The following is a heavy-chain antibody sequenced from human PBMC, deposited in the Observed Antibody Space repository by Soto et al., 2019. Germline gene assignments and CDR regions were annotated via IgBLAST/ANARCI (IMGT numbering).Heavy chain of an antibody. J-gene: IGHJ4*02. D-gene: IGHD1-20*01. V-gene: IGHV4-39*01. CDR2: VYYTGST. CDR3: ARYKCNTRGIRN. Sequence: QLQLQESGPGLVKPSETLSLTCTVSGDSISNISSYYWGWIRQPPGKGLEWIGNVYYTGSTYYNPSLKSRVAISGDTSKNQFSLKLSSVTAADTAVYYCARYKCNTRGIRNWGQGTLVTVSS. CDR1: GDSISNISSYY.